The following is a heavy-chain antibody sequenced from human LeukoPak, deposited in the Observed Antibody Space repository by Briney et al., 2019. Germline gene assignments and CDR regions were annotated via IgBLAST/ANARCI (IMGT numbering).Heavy chain of an antibody. CDR3: VRDGEVIIKPAASFPHDAFDI. CDR1: GYTFASSY. CDR2: INPSGGGA. V-gene: IGHV1-46*01. J-gene: IGHJ3*02. D-gene: IGHD3-10*01. Sequence: ASVKVSCKASGYTFASSYIHWVRQAPGQGLEWMGVINPSGGGAMYAQKFQDRVTMTRDTSTSTVYMELSSLTSEDTAVYYCVRDGEVIIKPAASFPHDAFDIWGQGTMVIVSS.